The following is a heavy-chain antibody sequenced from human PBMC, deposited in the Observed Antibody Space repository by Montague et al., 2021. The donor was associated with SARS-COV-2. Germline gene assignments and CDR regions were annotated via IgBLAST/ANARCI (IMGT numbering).Heavy chain of an antibody. Sequence: SETLSLICTVSGGSISSSTYYWGWIRQPPGKGLEWIASIYYSGSTYFNPSLKSRVAISIDTSKNQFSLKLSPVTAADTAVHYCARRPYYYDSSGQFDPWGQGVLVTVSS. CDR3: ARRPYYYDSSGQFDP. CDR1: GGSISSSTYY. J-gene: IGHJ5*02. D-gene: IGHD3-22*01. V-gene: IGHV4-39*07. CDR2: IYYSGST.